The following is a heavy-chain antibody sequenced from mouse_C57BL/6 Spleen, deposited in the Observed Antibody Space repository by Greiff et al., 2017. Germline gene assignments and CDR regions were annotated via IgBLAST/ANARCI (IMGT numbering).Heavy chain of an antibody. Sequence: QVQLQQPGAELVKPGASVKMSCKASGYTFTSYWITWVKQRPGQGLEWIGDIYPGSGSTNYNEKFKSKATLTVYTSSSTAYMQLSSLTSEDSAVYYCARRISNYYFDYWGQGTTLTVSS. V-gene: IGHV1-55*01. J-gene: IGHJ2*01. D-gene: IGHD2-5*01. CDR3: ARRISNYYFDY. CDR2: IYPGSGST. CDR1: GYTFTSYW.